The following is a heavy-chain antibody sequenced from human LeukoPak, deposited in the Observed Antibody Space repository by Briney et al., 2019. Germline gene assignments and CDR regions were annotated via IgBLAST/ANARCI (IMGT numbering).Heavy chain of an antibody. CDR1: GFTFSNAW. V-gene: IGHV3-15*01. CDR2: IKSKTDGGTP. Sequence: GGSLRLSCAASGFTFSNAWMSWVRQAPGKGLEWVGRIKSKTDGGTPDCAAPVKSRFTISRDDSKNTLYLQMNSLKTEDTAVYYCTGVSRSSWYDYWGQGTLVTVSS. D-gene: IGHD6-13*01. CDR3: TGVSRSSWYDY. J-gene: IGHJ4*02.